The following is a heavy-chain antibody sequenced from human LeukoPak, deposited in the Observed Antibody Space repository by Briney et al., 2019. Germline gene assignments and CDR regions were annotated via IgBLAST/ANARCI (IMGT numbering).Heavy chain of an antibody. D-gene: IGHD3-10*01. CDR1: GGSISSSSYY. J-gene: IGHJ6*03. V-gene: IGHV4-39*07. CDR2: IYYSGST. CDR3: ARVYGSGSYLRGYYYYMDV. Sequence: SETLSLTCTVSGGSISSSSYYWGWIRQPPGKGLEWIGSIYYSGSTYYNPSLKSRVTISVDTSKNQFSLKLSSVTAADTAVYYCARVYGSGSYLRGYYYYMDVWGKGTTVTVSS.